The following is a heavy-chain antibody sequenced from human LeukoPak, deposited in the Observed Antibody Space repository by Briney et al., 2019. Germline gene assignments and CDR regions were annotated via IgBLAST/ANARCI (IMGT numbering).Heavy chain of an antibody. CDR1: GFTFSGSA. V-gene: IGHV3-73*01. CDR2: IDKKDKGYATAT. J-gene: IGHJ5*02. Sequence: GGSLRLSCAASGFTFSGSAIHWVRQSSGKGLEWVGQIDKKDKGYATATAYAASVKGRFTVSRDDSINTAYLQMKSLKTEDTALYYCTRDSGTYNWFDPWGQGTLVTVSS. D-gene: IGHD1-26*01. CDR3: TRDSGTYNWFDP.